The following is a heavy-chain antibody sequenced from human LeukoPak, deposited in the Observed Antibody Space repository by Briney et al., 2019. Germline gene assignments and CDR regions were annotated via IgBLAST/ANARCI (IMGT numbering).Heavy chain of an antibody. CDR1: GFTFSTYT. Sequence: PGGSLRLSCAASGFTFSTYTMYWVRHPPGKRLEWVSIIGNNGGGIHCADSVKGRFTISRDNFKNALYLQMNSLRVEDTAVYYCAIDPNWGTHSRGQGVLVTVSS. V-gene: IGHV3-23*01. CDR3: AIDPNWGTHS. CDR2: IGNNGGGI. D-gene: IGHD7-27*01. J-gene: IGHJ5*01.